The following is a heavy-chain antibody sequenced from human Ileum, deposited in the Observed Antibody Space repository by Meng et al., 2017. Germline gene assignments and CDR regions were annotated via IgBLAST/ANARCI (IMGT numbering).Heavy chain of an antibody. D-gene: IGHD5-12*01. CDR2: VSGYSGQS. CDR1: GYTFTDYG. Sequence: QVQLVQSGAEVKKPGASVRVSFKASGYTFTDYGISWVRQAPGQRLQWLGWVSGYSGQSHYAQRVQDRVAMTTDTSTNTAYMELRSLRSDDTAVYYCAKDSVATATQFDSWGQGTLVTVSS. CDR3: AKDSVATATQFDS. J-gene: IGHJ4*02. V-gene: IGHV1-18*01.